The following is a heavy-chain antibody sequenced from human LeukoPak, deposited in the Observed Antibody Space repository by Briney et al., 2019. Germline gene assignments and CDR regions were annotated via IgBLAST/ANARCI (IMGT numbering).Heavy chain of an antibody. Sequence: GGSLRLSCAASGFTFSNYWMHWVRQVPGKGLVWVSRIGTDGSSTTYADYVKGRFTISRDNAKNTLYLQMNSLRTEDTAVYYCARDKYGGNSNAFDIWGQGTLVTVSS. D-gene: IGHD4-23*01. CDR2: IGTDGSST. J-gene: IGHJ3*02. V-gene: IGHV3-74*01. CDR3: ARDKYGGNSNAFDI. CDR1: GFTFSNYW.